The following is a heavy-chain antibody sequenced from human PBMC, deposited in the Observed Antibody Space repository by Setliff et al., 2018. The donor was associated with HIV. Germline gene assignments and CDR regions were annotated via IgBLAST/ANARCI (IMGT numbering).Heavy chain of an antibody. CDR2: ISGRGDNT. CDR3: AKDGEYYDSSGFSY. CDR1: GFSFRNYA. V-gene: IGHV3-23*01. J-gene: IGHJ4*02. D-gene: IGHD3-22*01. Sequence: PGESLKISCTASGFSFRNYAMSWVRQAPGKGLEWVSAISGRGDNTYYADSVKGRFTISRDNSKDTMFLQMNSVRAEDTAVYYCAKDGEYYDSSGFSYWGQGTLVTVSS.